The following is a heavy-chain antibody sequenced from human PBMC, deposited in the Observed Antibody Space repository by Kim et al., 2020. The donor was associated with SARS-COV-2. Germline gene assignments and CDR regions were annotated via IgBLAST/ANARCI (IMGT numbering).Heavy chain of an antibody. V-gene: IGHV3-23*01. Sequence: GGSLRLSCAASGFTFSGFAMNWVRQAPGKGLEWISHINGEAFITYYADSVRGRFTISRDNSKNTLSLQMDSLSADDTAMYFCARDRDNSPTVTPFDLWG. CDR2: INGEAFIT. CDR1: GFTFSGFA. J-gene: IGHJ3*01. D-gene: IGHD4-17*01. CDR3: ARDRDNSPTVTPFDL.